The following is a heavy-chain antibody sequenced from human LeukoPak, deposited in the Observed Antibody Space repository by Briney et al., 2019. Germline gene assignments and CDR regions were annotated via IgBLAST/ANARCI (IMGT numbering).Heavy chain of an antibody. V-gene: IGHV3-23*01. D-gene: IGHD3-22*01. J-gene: IGHJ4*02. CDR3: AKDQMIVVAIYYFDR. Sequence: GGSLRLSCAASGFTFSSYAMSWVRQAPGKGLEWVSAISGSGGSTYYADSVKGRFTVSRDNSKNTLYLQMNSLRAEDTAVYYCAKDQMIVVAIYYFDRWGQGALVTVSS. CDR2: ISGSGGST. CDR1: GFTFSSYA.